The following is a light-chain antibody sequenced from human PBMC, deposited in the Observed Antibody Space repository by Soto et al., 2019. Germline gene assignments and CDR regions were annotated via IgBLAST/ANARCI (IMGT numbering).Light chain of an antibody. CDR2: GAS. J-gene: IGKJ3*01. CDR1: QTVSVN. Sequence: EIVMTQSPATLSVSPGERATLSCRASQTVSVNLAWYQQKPGQAPRLLIYGASTRATGVPARFSGSGSGTEFTLTISSLQSEDFATYYCQQLNSYLFTFGPGTKVDIK. V-gene: IGKV3-15*01. CDR3: QQLNSYLFT.